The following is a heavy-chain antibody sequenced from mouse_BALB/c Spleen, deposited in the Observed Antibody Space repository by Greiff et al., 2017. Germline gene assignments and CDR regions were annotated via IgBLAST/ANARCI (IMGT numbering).Heavy chain of an antibody. CDR1: GFTFSSYG. CDR3: ARSMGYGNCVYYYAMDY. CDR2: ISSGGSYT. Sequence: EVNVVESGGDLVKPGGSLKISCAASGFTFSSYGMSWVRQTPDKRLEWVATISSGGSYTYYPDSVKGRFTISRDNAKNTLYLQMSSLKSEDTAMYYCARSMGYGNCVYYYAMDYWGQGTSVTVSS. V-gene: IGHV5-6*01. J-gene: IGHJ4*01. D-gene: IGHD2-1*01.